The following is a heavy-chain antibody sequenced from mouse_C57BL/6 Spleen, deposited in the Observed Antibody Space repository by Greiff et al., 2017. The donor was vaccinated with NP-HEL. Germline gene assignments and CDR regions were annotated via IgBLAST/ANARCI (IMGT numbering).Heavy chain of an antibody. CDR1: GYSITSGYD. J-gene: IGHJ4*01. CDR2: ISYSGST. Sequence: EVKLQESGPGMVKPSQSLSLTCTVTGYSITSGYDWHWIRHFPGNKLEWMGYISYSGSTNYNPSLKSRISITHDKSKNHFFLKLNSVTTEDTATYYCARGDGYYGAMDYWGQGTSVTVSS. V-gene: IGHV3-1*01. CDR3: ARGDGYYGAMDY. D-gene: IGHD2-3*01.